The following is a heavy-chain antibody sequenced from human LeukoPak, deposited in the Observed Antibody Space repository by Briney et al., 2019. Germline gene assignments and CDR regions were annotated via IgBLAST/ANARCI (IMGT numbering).Heavy chain of an antibody. J-gene: IGHJ4*02. Sequence: GGSLRLSCAASGFTFSSYSMNWVRQAPGKGLEWVSAISGSGSNTYYTDSVKGRFTISRDNSRNTLYLQMSSLRAEDAAAYYCAKGGNFDYWGQGTLVTVSS. CDR3: AKGGNFDY. V-gene: IGHV3-23*01. D-gene: IGHD2-15*01. CDR2: ISGSGSNT. CDR1: GFTFSSYS.